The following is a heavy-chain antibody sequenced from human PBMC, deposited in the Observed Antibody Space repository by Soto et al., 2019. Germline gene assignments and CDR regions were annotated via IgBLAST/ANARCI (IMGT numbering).Heavy chain of an antibody. CDR3: ARPGAARTQFDY. V-gene: IGHV4-39*01. CDR1: GGSISSSSYY. Sequence: SETLSLTCTVSGGSISSSSYYRGWIRQPPGKGLEWIGGIYYSGSTYYNPSLKSRVTISVDTSKNQFSLKLSSVTAADTAVYYCARPGAARTQFDYWGQGTLVPVSS. J-gene: IGHJ4*02. D-gene: IGHD6-6*01. CDR2: IYYSGST.